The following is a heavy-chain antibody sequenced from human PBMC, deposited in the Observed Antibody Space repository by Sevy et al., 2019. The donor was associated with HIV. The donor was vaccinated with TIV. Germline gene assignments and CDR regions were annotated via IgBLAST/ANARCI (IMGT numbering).Heavy chain of an antibody. V-gene: IGHV3-9*01. CDR2: LTGDGSKK. Sequence: GGSLRLSCVGSGFVFEDFAVHWVRRSPGKGLEWVSGLTGDGSKKFYEGSVKGRFTISRDNARNSLYLQMNNMKFDDTAFYYCVRDMSPTLSTGHNWFDLWGQGTLVTVSS. J-gene: IGHJ5*02. CDR3: VRDMSPTLSTGHNWFDL. D-gene: IGHD2-8*01. CDR1: GFVFEDFA.